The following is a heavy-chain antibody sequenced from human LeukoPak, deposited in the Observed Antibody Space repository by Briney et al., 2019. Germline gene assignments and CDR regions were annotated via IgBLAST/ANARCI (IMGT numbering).Heavy chain of an antibody. Sequence: GGSLRLSCGASGFTFSAYYMSWIRQAPGNGLEWVSYISSSGTTIYYADSVKGRFTISRDDAKNSLYLQMNSLRAEDTAVYYCARDPSGGSSLGYMDVWGKGTTVTVSS. CDR3: ARDPSGGSSLGYMDV. CDR2: ISSSGTTI. D-gene: IGHD6-19*01. J-gene: IGHJ6*03. CDR1: GFTFSAYY. V-gene: IGHV3-11*01.